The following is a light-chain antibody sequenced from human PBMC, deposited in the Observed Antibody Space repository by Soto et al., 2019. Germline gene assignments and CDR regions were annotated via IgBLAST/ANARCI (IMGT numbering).Light chain of an antibody. J-gene: IGLJ1*01. CDR1: SSNIGAGYD. Sequence: QSVLTQPPSVSGAPGQRVTISCTGSSSNIGAGYDVHWYQQPPRTAPKLLIYGNSNRPSGVPDRFSGSKSGTSASLAITGLQAEDEADYYCQSYDSSLSGYVFGTGTKVTVL. V-gene: IGLV1-40*01. CDR2: GNS. CDR3: QSYDSSLSGYV.